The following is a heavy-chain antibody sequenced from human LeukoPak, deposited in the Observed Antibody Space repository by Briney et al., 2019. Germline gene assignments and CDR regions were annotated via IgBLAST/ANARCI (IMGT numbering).Heavy chain of an antibody. CDR2: IIPIFGTA. V-gene: IGHV1-69*05. D-gene: IGHD6-6*01. CDR3: ARDRYSSSSGPFEGP. CDR1: GGTFSSNA. J-gene: IGHJ5*02. Sequence: ASVKVSCKASGGTFSSNAISWVRQAPGQGLEWMGGIIPIFGTANYAQKLQGRVTMTTDTSTSTAYMELRSLRSDDTAVYYCARDRYSSSSGPFEGPWGQGTLVTVSS.